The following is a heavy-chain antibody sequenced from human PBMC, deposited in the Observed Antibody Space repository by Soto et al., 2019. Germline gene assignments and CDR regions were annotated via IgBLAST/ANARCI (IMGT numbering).Heavy chain of an antibody. V-gene: IGHV1-69*13. Sequence: SVKVSCKASGGTFSSYAISWVRQAPGQGLEWMGGIIPIFGTANYAQKFQGRVTITADESTSTAYMELSSLRSEDTAVYYCARVVYYDSSGYYHGDAFDIWGQGTMVTVSS. CDR3: ARVVYYDSSGYYHGDAFDI. CDR1: GGTFSSYA. CDR2: IIPIFGTA. J-gene: IGHJ3*02. D-gene: IGHD3-22*01.